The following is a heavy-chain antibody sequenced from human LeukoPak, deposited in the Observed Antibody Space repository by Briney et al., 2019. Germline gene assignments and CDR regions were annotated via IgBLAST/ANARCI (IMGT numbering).Heavy chain of an antibody. J-gene: IGHJ4*02. CDR1: GFTFSLYG. Sequence: GGSLRLSCAASGFTFSLYGMHWVRQAPGKGLEWVAVISYDGTDKYYGDSVKGRFTISRDNSQNTLSLQMNSLRAEDTAVYFCAKAGYRGSSVNYFDYWGQGTLVTVSS. V-gene: IGHV3-30*18. CDR3: AKAGYRGSSVNYFDY. D-gene: IGHD6-6*01. CDR2: ISYDGTDK.